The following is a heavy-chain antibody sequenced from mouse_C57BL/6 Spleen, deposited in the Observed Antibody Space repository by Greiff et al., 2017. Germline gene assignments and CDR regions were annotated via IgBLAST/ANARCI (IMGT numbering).Heavy chain of an antibody. CDR2: INPNNGGT. D-gene: IGHD2-4*01. V-gene: IGHV1-26*01. J-gene: IGHJ1*03. CDR1: GYTFTDYY. Sequence: VQLQQSGPELVKPGASVKISCKASGYTFTDYYMNWVKQSHGKSLEWIGDINPNNGGTSYNQKFKGKATLTVDKSSSTAYMELRSLTSEDSAVYDCARGPIYDYGRYFDVWGTGTTVTVSS. CDR3: ARGPIYDYGRYFDV.